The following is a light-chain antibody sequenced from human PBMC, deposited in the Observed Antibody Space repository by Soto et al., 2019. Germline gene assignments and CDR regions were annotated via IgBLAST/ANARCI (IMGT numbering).Light chain of an antibody. Sequence: QAVVTQEPSLTVSPGGTVTLTCGSSTGAVTSGHYPYWFQQKPGQAPRTLIYDTSNKHSWTPARFSGSLLGGKAALTLSGAQPEDEAEYYRLLSYSGALVVFGGGTKLTVL. CDR3: LLSYSGALVV. CDR1: TGAVTSGHY. CDR2: DTS. J-gene: IGLJ2*01. V-gene: IGLV7-46*01.